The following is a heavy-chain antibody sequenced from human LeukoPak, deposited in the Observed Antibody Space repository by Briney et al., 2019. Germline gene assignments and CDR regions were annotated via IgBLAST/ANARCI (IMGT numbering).Heavy chain of an antibody. J-gene: IGHJ3*02. CDR3: ARPADSYDFWSGLYPGDAFDI. D-gene: IGHD3-3*01. CDR1: GYSFTSYW. CDR2: IYPGDSGT. Sequence: GESLKISCKGSGYSFTSYWIGGVRQMPGKGREGRGIIYPGDSGTSYSPSFQGHVTISADKSISTAYLKWSSLKASDTAMYYCARPADSYDFWSGLYPGDAFDIWGQGTMVTVSS. V-gene: IGHV5-51*01.